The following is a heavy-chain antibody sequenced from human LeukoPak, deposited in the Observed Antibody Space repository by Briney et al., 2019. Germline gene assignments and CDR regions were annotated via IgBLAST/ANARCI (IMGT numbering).Heavy chain of an antibody. D-gene: IGHD2-21*02. CDR1: GGSISSSSYY. J-gene: IGHJ6*03. Sequence: NPSETLSLTCTVSGGSISSSSYYWGWIRQPPGKGLEWIGSIYYSGSTYYNPSLKSRVTISVDTSKNQFSLKLSSVTAADTAVYYCAREGGDSRYYYYYYMDVWGKGTTVTVSS. V-gene: IGHV4-39*07. CDR3: AREGGDSRYYYYYYMDV. CDR2: IYYSGST.